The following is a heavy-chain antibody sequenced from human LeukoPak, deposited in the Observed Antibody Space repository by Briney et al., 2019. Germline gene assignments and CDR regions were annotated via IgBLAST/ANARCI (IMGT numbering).Heavy chain of an antibody. D-gene: IGHD3-22*01. V-gene: IGHV3-30-3*01. CDR3: ARDRVSYYYDSSGPDDAFDI. CDR1: GFTFSNFW. Sequence: GGSLRLSCTASGFTFSNFWINWVRQAPGKGLEWVAVISYDGSNKYYADSVKGRFTISRDNSKNTLYLQMNSLRAEDTAVYYCARDRVSYYYDSSGPDDAFDIWGQGTMVTVSS. J-gene: IGHJ3*02. CDR2: ISYDGSNK.